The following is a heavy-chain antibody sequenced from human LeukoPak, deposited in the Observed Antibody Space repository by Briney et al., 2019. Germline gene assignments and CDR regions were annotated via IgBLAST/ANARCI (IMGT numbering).Heavy chain of an antibody. D-gene: IGHD3-10*01. Sequence: GALKPSCSASGFPFSSHGIHWGRQAPGQGPEGGANIKRDGSEKYYVDSVRGRFLISRDNVKNSLYLQMNSLRADDTAVYYCARDGVLKWFGGEDWGQGTLVTVSS. V-gene: IGHV3-7*04. CDR3: ARDGVLKWFGGED. J-gene: IGHJ4*02. CDR2: IKRDGSEK. CDR1: GFPFSSHG.